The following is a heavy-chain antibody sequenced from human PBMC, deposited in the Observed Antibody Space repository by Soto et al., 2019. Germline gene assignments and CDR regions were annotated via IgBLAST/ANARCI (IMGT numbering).Heavy chain of an antibody. J-gene: IGHJ6*04. Sequence: ASVKVSCKASGGTFSSYAISWVRQAPGQGREWMGGIIPIFGTANYAQKFQGRVTITADESTSTAYMELSSLRSEDTAVYYCARANDILTGYREYYDYYGMDVWGTGTTVTISS. CDR3: ARANDILTGYREYYDYYGMDV. D-gene: IGHD3-9*01. V-gene: IGHV1-69*13. CDR2: IIPIFGTA. CDR1: GGTFSSYA.